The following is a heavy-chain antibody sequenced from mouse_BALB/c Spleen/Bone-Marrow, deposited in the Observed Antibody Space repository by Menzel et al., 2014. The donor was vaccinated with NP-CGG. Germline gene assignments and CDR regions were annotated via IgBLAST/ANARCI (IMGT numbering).Heavy chain of an antibody. CDR2: IDPANGNT. V-gene: IGHV14-3*02. CDR1: GFNIKDTY. CDR3: ARYDYRYSWFAY. J-gene: IGHJ3*01. Sequence: EVKLQESGAELVKPGASVNLSCTASGFNIKDTYMHWVKQRPEQGLEWIGRIDPANGNTKYDPKFQGKATITTDTSSNTAYLQLRSLTSEDTAVYYCARYDYRYSWFAYWGQGTLATVSA. D-gene: IGHD2-14*01.